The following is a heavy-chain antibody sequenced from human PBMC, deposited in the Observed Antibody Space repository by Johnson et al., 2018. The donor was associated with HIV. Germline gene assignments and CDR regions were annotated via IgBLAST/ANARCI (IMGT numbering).Heavy chain of an antibody. D-gene: IGHD3-3*01. CDR2: ISWDGGSP. CDR1: GFTFDDYT. V-gene: IGHV3-43*01. CDR3: VKDIQVGVSDAFDI. Sequence: VQLVESGGVVVQPGGSLRLSCAASGFTFDDYTMHWVRQAPGTGLEWLSLISWDGGSPYYADSVKGRFTISRDNSKNSLYLQMSSLRTEDTALYYCVKDIQVGVSDAFDIWGQGTTVTVSS. J-gene: IGHJ3*02.